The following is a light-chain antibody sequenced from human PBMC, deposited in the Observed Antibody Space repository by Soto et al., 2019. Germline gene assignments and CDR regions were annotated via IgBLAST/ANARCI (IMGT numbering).Light chain of an antibody. CDR2: GVS. CDR3: QQYYNWPPCT. CDR1: QSVDGN. J-gene: IGKJ5*01. Sequence: LVLTQNHATLSVSPGERATLSFRASQSVDGNLAWYQQKPGQPPRLLIYGVSTRATGIPARFSGSGFETEFTLTITSLQSEDFAVYYCQQYYNWPPCTFGQGTRLEIK. V-gene: IGKV3-15*01.